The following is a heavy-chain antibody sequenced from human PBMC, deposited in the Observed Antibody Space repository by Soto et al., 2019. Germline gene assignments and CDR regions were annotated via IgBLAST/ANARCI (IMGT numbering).Heavy chain of an antibody. J-gene: IGHJ4*02. CDR3: ARSTVTEDY. V-gene: IGHV4-4*02. Sequence: QVQLQESGPGLVKPSGTLSLTCAVSGASISSNNWWSWVRQPPGKGLEWVGEIYHSGSTNYNLSPKSRVTISMDNSKNQLSLKLSSVTAADTAVYYCARSTVTEDYWGQGTLVTVSS. CDR2: IYHSGST. D-gene: IGHD4-17*01. CDR1: GASISSNNW.